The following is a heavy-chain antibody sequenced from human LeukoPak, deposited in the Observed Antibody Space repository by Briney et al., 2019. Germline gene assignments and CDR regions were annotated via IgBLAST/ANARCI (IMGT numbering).Heavy chain of an antibody. J-gene: IGHJ6*02. CDR1: GGSFSGYY. D-gene: IGHD6-13*01. CDR3: ARGGQRLVLGSMALYYYYYGMDV. Sequence: SETLSLTCAVYGGSFSGYYWSWIRQPPGKGLEWIGEINHSGSTNYNPSLKSRVTISVDTSKSQFSLKLSSVTAADTAVYYCARGGQRLVLGSMALYYYYYGMDVWGQGTTVTVSS. CDR2: INHSGST. V-gene: IGHV4-34*01.